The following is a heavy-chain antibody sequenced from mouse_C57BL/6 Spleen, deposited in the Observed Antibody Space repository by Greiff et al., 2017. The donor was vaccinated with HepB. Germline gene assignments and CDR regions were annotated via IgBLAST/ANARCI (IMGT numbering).Heavy chain of an antibody. D-gene: IGHD2-2*01. CDR1: GFSLTSYG. CDR2: IWSGGST. Sequence: QVQLKESGPGLVQPSQSLSITCTVSGFSLTSYGIHWVRQPPGKGLEWLGVIWSGGSTDYNAAFISRLSISKDNSKSQVFFKMNSLQADDTAIYYCAKNIGLRAMDYWGQGTSVTVSS. V-gene: IGHV2-4*01. J-gene: IGHJ4*01. CDR3: AKNIGLRAMDY.